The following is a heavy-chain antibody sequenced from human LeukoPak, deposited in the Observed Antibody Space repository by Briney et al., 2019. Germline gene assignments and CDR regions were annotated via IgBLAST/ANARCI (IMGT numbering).Heavy chain of an antibody. D-gene: IGHD2-15*01. V-gene: IGHV3-74*01. CDR2: INSDGSST. CDR1: GFTFSSYW. J-gene: IGHJ6*03. Sequence: GGSLRLSCAASGFTFSSYWMHWVRQAPGKGLVWVSRINSDGSSTSYADSVKGRFTISRDNAKNTLYLQMNSPRAEDTAVYYCARDTPFYYYMDVWGKGTTVTVSS. CDR3: ARDTPFYYYMDV.